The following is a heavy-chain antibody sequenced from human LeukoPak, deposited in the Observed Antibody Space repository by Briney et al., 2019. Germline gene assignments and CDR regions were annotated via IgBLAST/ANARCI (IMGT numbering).Heavy chain of an antibody. J-gene: IGHJ5*02. CDR1: GGSISSGGYY. D-gene: IGHD2-21*02. V-gene: IGHV4-31*03. CDR3: AGGLLFSWFDP. CDR2: IYYSGST. Sequence: SETLSLTCTVSGGSISSGGYYWSWIRQHPGKGLEWIGYIYYSGSTYYNPSLKSRVTISVDTSKNQFSLKLSSVTATDTAVYYCAGGLLFSWFDPWGQGTLVTVSS.